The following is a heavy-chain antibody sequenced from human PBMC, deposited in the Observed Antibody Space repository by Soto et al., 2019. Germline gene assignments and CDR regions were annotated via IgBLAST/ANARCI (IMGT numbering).Heavy chain of an antibody. CDR3: AKAVTYSRKYDAFDI. D-gene: IGHD6-13*01. V-gene: IGHV3-30*18. CDR2: ISYDGSNK. J-gene: IGHJ3*02. Sequence: QVQLVESGGGVVQPGRSLRLSCAASGFTFSSYGMHWVRQAPGKGLEWVAVISYDGSNKYYADSVKGRFTISRDNSKNTLYLQMTSLRAEDTAVYYCAKAVTYSRKYDAFDIWGQGTMVTVSS. CDR1: GFTFSSYG.